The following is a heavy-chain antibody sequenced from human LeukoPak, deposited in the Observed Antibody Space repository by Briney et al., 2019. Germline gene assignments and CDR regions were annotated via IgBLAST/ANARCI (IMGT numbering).Heavy chain of an antibody. CDR3: ARDLGVSY. V-gene: IGHV3-21*01. CDR1: GFIFSSYT. D-gene: IGHD2-8*01. J-gene: IGHJ4*02. CDR2: ISSTSSHI. Sequence: GGSLRLSCAASGFIFSSYTMHWVRQAPGKGLEWVSLISSTSSHINYADSVKGRVTISRDNTKNSLYLQMSSLRAEDTAVYYCARDLGVSYWGQGTLVTVSS.